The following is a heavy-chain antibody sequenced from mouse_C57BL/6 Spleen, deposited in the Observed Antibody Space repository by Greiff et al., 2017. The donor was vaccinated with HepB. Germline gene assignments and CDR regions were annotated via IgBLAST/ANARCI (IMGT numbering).Heavy chain of an antibody. Sequence: VQLQQSGPELVKPGASVKISCKASGYTFTDYYMNWVKQSHGKSLEWIGDINPNNGGTSYNQKFKGKATLTVDKSSSTAYMELRSLTSEDSAVYYCARWYGSSCYWYFDVWGTGTTVTVSS. V-gene: IGHV1-26*01. J-gene: IGHJ1*03. D-gene: IGHD1-1*01. CDR1: GYTFTDYY. CDR2: INPNNGGT. CDR3: ARWYGSSCYWYFDV.